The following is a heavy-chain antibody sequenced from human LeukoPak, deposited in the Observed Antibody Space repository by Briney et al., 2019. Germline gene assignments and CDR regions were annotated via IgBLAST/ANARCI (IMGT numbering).Heavy chain of an antibody. CDR2: ISYDGSNK. J-gene: IGHJ4*02. CDR3: ARDSGGSCGY. D-gene: IGHD2-15*01. V-gene: IGHV3-30-3*01. CDR1: GFTFSSYA. Sequence: PGRSLRLSCAASGFTFSSYAMHWVRQAPGKGLEWVAVISYDGSNKYYADSVKGRFTISRDNSKNTLYLQMNSLRAEDTAVYYCARDSGGSCGYWGQGTLSPSPQ.